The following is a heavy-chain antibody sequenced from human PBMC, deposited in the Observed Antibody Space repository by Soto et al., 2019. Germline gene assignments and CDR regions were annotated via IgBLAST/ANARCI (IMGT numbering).Heavy chain of an antibody. J-gene: IGHJ4*02. CDR2: IIPILGIA. Sequence: QVQLVQSGAEVKKPGSSVKVSCKASGGTFSSYTISWVRQAPGQGREWMGRIIPILGIANYAQKFQGRVKITAEKSTSTAYMELRNLRSEDTAVYYCGTSYEQLIQYYFDYWGQGTLVTVSS. CDR1: GGTFSSYT. CDR3: GTSYEQLIQYYFDY. V-gene: IGHV1-69*02. D-gene: IGHD6-6*01.